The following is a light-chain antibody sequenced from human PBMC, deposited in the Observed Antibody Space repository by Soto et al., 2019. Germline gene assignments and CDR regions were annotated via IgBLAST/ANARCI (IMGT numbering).Light chain of an antibody. V-gene: IGLV2-14*01. J-gene: IGLJ1*01. CDR1: SSDVGGYNY. Sequence: QSALTQPASVSGSPGQSSTISCTGTSSDVGGYNYVSWYQQHPGKAPKLMIYEVSNRPSGVSNRFSGSKSGNTASLTISGLQDEDEADYYCSSYTSSSTLVFGTGTKLTVL. CDR3: SSYTSSSTLV. CDR2: EVS.